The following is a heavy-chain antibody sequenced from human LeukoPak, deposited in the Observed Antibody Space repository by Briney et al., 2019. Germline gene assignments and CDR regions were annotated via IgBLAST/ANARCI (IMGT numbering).Heavy chain of an antibody. CDR3: AREGIVVVPAAIPTYYYYMDV. V-gene: IGHV1-69*13. J-gene: IGHJ6*03. Sequence: GASVKVSCKASGGTFSSYAISWVRQAPGQGLEWMGGIIPIFGTANYAQKFQGRVTITADESTSTAYMELSSLRSEDTAVYYCAREGIVVVPAAIPTYYYYMDVWGKGTTVTVSS. CDR1: GGTFSSYA. CDR2: IIPIFGTA. D-gene: IGHD2-2*02.